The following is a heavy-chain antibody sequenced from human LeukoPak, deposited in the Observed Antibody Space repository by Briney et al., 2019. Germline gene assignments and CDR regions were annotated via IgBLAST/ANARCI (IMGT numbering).Heavy chain of an antibody. V-gene: IGHV1-69*04. D-gene: IGHD6-13*01. CDR2: IIPILGIA. CDR3: ARGVAAAGSHYYYMDV. J-gene: IGHJ6*03. Sequence: SVKVSCKASGGTFSSYAISWVRQAPGQGLEWMGRIIPILGIANYAQKFQGRVTITTDESTSTAYMELSSLRSEDTAVYYCARGVAAAGSHYYYMDVWGKGTTVTVSS. CDR1: GGTFSSYA.